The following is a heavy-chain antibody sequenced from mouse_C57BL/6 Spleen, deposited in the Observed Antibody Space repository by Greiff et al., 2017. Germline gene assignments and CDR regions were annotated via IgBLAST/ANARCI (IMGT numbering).Heavy chain of an antibody. D-gene: IGHD2-2*01. CDR3: AYYGYDPFAY. Sequence: QVHVKQSGAELARPGASVKLSCKASGYTFTSYGISWVKQRTGQGLEWIGEIYPRSGNTYYNEKFKGKATLTADKSSSTAYMELRSLTSEDSAVYFCAYYGYDPFAYWGQGTLVTVSA. CDR1: GYTFTSYG. CDR2: IYPRSGNT. V-gene: IGHV1-81*01. J-gene: IGHJ3*01.